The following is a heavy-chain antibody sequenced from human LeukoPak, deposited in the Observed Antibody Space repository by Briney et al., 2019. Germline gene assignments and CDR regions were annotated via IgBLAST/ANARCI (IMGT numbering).Heavy chain of an antibody. CDR1: GFTFRTYE. V-gene: IGHV3-48*03. CDR2: ISSSATAM. Sequence: PGGSLRLSCEASGFTFRTYEMNWLRQAPGKGLEWVSYISSSATAMHYADSVKGRFTISRDNAKNSLYLQMNSLRAEDTAVYYCAREGSSSTYYFDAFDIWGQGTMVTVSS. J-gene: IGHJ3*02. CDR3: AREGSSSTYYFDAFDI. D-gene: IGHD3-22*01.